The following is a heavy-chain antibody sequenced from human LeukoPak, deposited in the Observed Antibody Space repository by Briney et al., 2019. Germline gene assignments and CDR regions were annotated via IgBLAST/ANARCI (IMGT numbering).Heavy chain of an antibody. CDR1: GYTLSEIF. V-gene: IGHV1-24*01. J-gene: IGHJ4*02. Sequence: GASVKVSCKVSGYTLSEIFMYWVRQAPGKGLEWMGGIDREDGQTIYAQKFQGRVTMTEDTSTDTAYMEVSRLTSEDTAFYYCATVGYSYGAFDYWGQGTLVTVSS. D-gene: IGHD5-18*01. CDR3: ATVGYSYGAFDY. CDR2: IDREDGQT.